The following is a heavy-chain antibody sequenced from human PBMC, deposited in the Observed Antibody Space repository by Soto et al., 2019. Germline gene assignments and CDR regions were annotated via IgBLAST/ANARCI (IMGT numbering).Heavy chain of an antibody. D-gene: IGHD4-17*01. CDR3: ARGVYGDYDY. J-gene: IGHJ4*02. Sequence: RQPPGKGLEWIGYIYYRGSTNYNPSLKSRVTISVDTSKNQFSLKLSSVTAADTAVYYCARGVYGDYDYWGQGTLVTVSS. CDR2: IYYRGST. V-gene: IGHV4-59*01.